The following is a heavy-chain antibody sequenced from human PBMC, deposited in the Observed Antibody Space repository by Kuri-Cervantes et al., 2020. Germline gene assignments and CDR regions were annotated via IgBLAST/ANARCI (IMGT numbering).Heavy chain of an antibody. J-gene: IGHJ4*02. D-gene: IGHD2-15*01. CDR3: AKGTAGHCSGSICYPFDY. CDR1: GGSISSYY. V-gene: IGHV3-23*01. CDR2: ISGGGST. Sequence: GGSLRLSCTVSGGSISSYYWSWIRQPPGKGLEWVSAISGGGSTYYADSVKGRFTISRDNSKNTLYLQMNSLRAEDTAIYYCAKGTAGHCSGSICYPFDYWGQGTLVTVSS.